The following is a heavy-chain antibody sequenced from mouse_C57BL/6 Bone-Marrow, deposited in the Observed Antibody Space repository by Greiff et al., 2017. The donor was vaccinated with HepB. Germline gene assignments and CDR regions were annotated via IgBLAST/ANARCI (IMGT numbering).Heavy chain of an antibody. CDR3: AREDLLLRYFGV. J-gene: IGHJ1*03. CDR1: GYTFTDYY. Sequence: QVQLQQSGAELVRPGASVKLSCKASGYTFTDYYINWVKQRPGQGLEWIARIYPGSGNTYYNEKFKGKATLTAEKSSSTAYMQLSSLTSEDSAVYFCAREDLLLRYFGVWGTGTTVTVSS. CDR2: IYPGSGNT. V-gene: IGHV1-76*01. D-gene: IGHD1-1*01.